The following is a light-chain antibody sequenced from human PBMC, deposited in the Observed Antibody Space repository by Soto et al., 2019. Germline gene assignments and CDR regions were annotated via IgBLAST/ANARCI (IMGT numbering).Light chain of an antibody. CDR1: SSDVGGYIY. Sequence: QSALTQPASVPGSPGQSITISCTGTSSDVGGYIYVSWYQQHPGKAPKLMIYDVTSRPSGVSYRFSGSKSGNTASLTISGLQAEDEADYYCSSYTTSSSYVFGTGTKGTVL. V-gene: IGLV2-14*01. CDR3: SSYTTSSSYV. J-gene: IGLJ1*01. CDR2: DVT.